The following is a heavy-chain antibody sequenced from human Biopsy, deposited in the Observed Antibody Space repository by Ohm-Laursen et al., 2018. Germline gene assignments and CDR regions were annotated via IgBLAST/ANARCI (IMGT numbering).Heavy chain of an antibody. V-gene: IGHV3-48*03. Sequence: SLRLSCAASGFTFSSHAMSWVRQAPGKGLEWVSHISSGGSTIFHADSVKGRFTISRDDAKGSLYLQMTNLRTEDTAVYYCGRSYGIMAAPVHLWGQGTLVTVSS. CDR3: GRSYGIMAAPVHL. CDR2: ISSGGSTI. J-gene: IGHJ4*01. CDR1: GFTFSSHA. D-gene: IGHD3-16*01.